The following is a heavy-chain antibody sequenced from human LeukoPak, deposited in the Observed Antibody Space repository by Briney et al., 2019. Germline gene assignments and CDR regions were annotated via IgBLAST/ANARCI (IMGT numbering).Heavy chain of an antibody. CDR2: ISYDGSNK. Sequence: GSLRLSCAASGFTFSIYAMNWVRQAPGKGLEWVAIISYDGSNKYYADSVKGRFSISRDNSKNTLYLQMNSLRAEDTAVYYCAKDRGYSGSYPDYWGQGTLVTVSS. CDR3: AKDRGYSGSYPDY. J-gene: IGHJ4*02. V-gene: IGHV3-30*18. D-gene: IGHD1-26*01. CDR1: GFTFSIYA.